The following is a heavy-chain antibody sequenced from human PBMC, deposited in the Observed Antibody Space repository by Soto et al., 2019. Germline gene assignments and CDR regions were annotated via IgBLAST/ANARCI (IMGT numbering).Heavy chain of an antibody. CDR3: ARDLSIFGDFAY. J-gene: IGHJ4*02. V-gene: IGHV3-33*01. Sequence: QVQLVESGGGVVQPGRSLRLSCVGSGFSFSKFGMHWVRQSPGQGLEWVAFIRFDGSEEYFADSVKGRFTISRDNSKSTLYLQMNSLRAEDSAVYYCARDLSIFGDFAYWGQGTLVTVSS. CDR2: IRFDGSEE. D-gene: IGHD3-3*01. CDR1: GFSFSKFG.